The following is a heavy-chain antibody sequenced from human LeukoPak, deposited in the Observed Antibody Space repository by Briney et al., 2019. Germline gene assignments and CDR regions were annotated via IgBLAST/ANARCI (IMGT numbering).Heavy chain of an antibody. CDR2: IYDSGST. V-gene: IGHV4-59*08. D-gene: IGHD3-10*01. J-gene: IGHJ6*03. Sequence: ASETLSLTCTVSGGSISRYYWSWIRQPPGKGLEWIGYIYDSGSTNYNPSLKSRVTISVDTSKNQFSLKLSSVTAADTAVYYCARGSGTAMYYYMDVWGKGTTVTISS. CDR3: ARGSGTAMYYYMDV. CDR1: GGSISRYY.